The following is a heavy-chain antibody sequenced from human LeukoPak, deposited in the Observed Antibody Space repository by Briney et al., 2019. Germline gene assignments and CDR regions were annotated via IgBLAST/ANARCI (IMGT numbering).Heavy chain of an antibody. J-gene: IGHJ4*02. V-gene: IGHV3-7*01. D-gene: IGHD2-2*01. CDR1: GFTFTNYW. Sequence: PGGSLRLSCAASGFTFTNYWMSWVRQAPGKGVEGVANIKQDGSEKYYVDSVKGRFTISRDNAKNSLYLQMSSLRAEDTALYYCATLPYCSSTSCYDYWGQGTLVTVSS. CDR2: IKQDGSEK. CDR3: ATLPYCSSTSCYDY.